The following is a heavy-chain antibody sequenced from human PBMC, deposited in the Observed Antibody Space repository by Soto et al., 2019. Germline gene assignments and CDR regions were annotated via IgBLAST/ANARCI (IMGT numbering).Heavy chain of an antibody. D-gene: IGHD2-2*01. CDR2: TYYRSKWYN. Sequence: SQTLSLTCAISGDSVSSNSAAWNWIRQSPSRGLEWLGRTYYRSKWYNDYAVSVKSRITINPDTSKNQFSLQLNSVTPEDTAVYYCARDQGIVVVPAAIPYGMDVWGQGTTVTVSS. J-gene: IGHJ6*02. V-gene: IGHV6-1*01. CDR3: ARDQGIVVVPAAIPYGMDV. CDR1: GDSVSSNSAA.